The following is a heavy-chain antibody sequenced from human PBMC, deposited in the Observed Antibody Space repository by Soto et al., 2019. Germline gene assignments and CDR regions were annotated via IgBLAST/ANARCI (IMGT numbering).Heavy chain of an antibody. CDR3: VRYCSTTKCPFDY. V-gene: IGHV4-30-4*01. J-gene: IGHJ4*02. D-gene: IGHD2-2*01. CDR2: IYYSGNT. CDR1: GGSISSGGSY. Sequence: PSETLSLTCTVSGGSISSGGSYWGWIRQPPGKGLEWIGYIYYSGNTILNPSLRSRVTLSVDTSKNQFSLNLSSVTAADTAVYYCVRYCSTTKCPFDYWGQGTLVTAPQ.